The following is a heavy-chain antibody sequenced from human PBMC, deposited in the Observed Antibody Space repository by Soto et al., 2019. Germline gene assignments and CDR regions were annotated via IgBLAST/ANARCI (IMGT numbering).Heavy chain of an antibody. CDR3: ARGPTEIVVVVAAPGYYMDV. J-gene: IGHJ6*03. V-gene: IGHV4-34*01. CDR2: INHSGST. D-gene: IGHD2-15*01. Sequence: PSETLSLTCAVYGGSFSGYYWSWIRQPPGKGLEWIGEINHSGSTNYNPSLKSRVTISVDTSKNQFSLKLSSVTAADTAVYYCARGPTEIVVVVAAPGYYMDVWGKGTTVTVS. CDR1: GGSFSGYY.